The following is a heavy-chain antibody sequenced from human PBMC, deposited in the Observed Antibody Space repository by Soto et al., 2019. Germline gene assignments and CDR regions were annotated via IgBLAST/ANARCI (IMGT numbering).Heavy chain of an antibody. CDR3: AKALGELSPESYDY. CDR2: VSYDGSNK. Sequence: GGSLILSCAASGFTFSSCVMHWVRQAPGKGLEWVAIVSYDGSNKYYTDSVKGRFTISRDNSRNTLYLQMNSLRADDTAVYYCAKALGELSPESYDYWGQGPLVTVSS. D-gene: IGHD3-16*02. CDR1: GFTFSSCV. V-gene: IGHV3-30*18. J-gene: IGHJ4*02.